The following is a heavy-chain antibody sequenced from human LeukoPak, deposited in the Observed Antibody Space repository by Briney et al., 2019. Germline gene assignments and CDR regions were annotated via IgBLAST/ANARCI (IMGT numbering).Heavy chain of an antibody. Sequence: GGCLRHSCAASGFTLISYIRNWVRQARGKGVEWVSSISSSSSYIYYAHSLKGGLTLSRDKAKKSLYLQMNSLRAEDTAVDYCARVYDSSGYLVGGGDYWGQGTLVTVSS. CDR1: GFTLISYI. V-gene: IGHV3-21*01. J-gene: IGHJ4*02. CDR2: ISSSSSYI. D-gene: IGHD3-22*01. CDR3: ARVYDSSGYLVGGGDY.